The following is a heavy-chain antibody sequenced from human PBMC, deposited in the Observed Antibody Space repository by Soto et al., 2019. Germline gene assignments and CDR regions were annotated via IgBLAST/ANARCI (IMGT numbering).Heavy chain of an antibody. CDR3: ERLHSASYHSPLRY. CDR1: GYSFTNYW. D-gene: IGHD1-26*01. V-gene: IGHV5-51*01. CDR2: IYPGDSDT. J-gene: IGHJ4*02. Sequence: PGESLKISCKGSGYSFTNYWIGWVRQMPGKGLEWMGIIYPGDSDTRYSPSFQGQVTISADRSISTAYVQWSSLKASDTAMYYCERLHSASYHSPLRYWGQGTLVTVSS.